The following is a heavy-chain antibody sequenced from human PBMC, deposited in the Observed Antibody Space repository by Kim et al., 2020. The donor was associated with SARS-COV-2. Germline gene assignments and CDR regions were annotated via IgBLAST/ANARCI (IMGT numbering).Heavy chain of an antibody. J-gene: IGHJ4*02. V-gene: IGHV4-38-2*02. CDR3: AREGAVAGPPLDS. CDR2: IYHTGTT. Sequence: SETLSLTCTVSGYSITSGYYWVWIRQSPGKGLEWIGNIYHTGTTYYNPSLNSLVSMSVDTSKNQFSLKVHSMTAADTAVYYCAREGAVAGPPLDSWGQG. D-gene: IGHD6-19*01. CDR1: GYSITSGYY.